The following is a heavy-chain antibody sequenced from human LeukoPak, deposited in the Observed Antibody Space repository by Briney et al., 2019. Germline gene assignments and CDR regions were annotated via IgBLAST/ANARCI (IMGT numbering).Heavy chain of an antibody. D-gene: IGHD3-3*01. CDR3: ARDSRGNYDFWSGYYTHYYYYYMDV. V-gene: IGHV3-21*01. CDR1: GFTFSSYS. J-gene: IGHJ6*03. Sequence: GGSLRLSCAASGFTFSSYSMNWVRQAPGKGLEWVSSISSSSSYIYYADSVKGRFTISRDNAKNSLYLQMNSLRAEDTAVYYCARDSRGNYDFWSGYYTHYYYYYMDVWGKGTTVTVSS. CDR2: ISSSSSYI.